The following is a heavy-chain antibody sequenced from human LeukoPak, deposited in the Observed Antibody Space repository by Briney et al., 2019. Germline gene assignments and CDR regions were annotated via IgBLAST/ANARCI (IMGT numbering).Heavy chain of an antibody. D-gene: IGHD6-13*01. CDR1: GFTFSSYW. V-gene: IGHV3-72*01. CDR3: ASSSPPGIAAAGTRMDGAFDI. Sequence: GGSLRLSCAASGFTFSSYWMSWVRQAPGKGLEWVGRTRNKANSYTTEYAASVKGRFTISRDDSKNSLYLQMNSLKTEDTAVYYCASSSPPGIAAAGTRMDGAFDIWGQGTMVTVSS. CDR2: TRNKANSYTT. J-gene: IGHJ3*02.